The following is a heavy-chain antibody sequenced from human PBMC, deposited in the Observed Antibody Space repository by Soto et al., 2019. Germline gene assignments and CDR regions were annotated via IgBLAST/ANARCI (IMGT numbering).Heavy chain of an antibody. D-gene: IGHD3-10*01. CDR1: GFSFSSYS. CDR2: ISSSSGDI. Sequence: PGGSLRLSCAASGFSFSSYSMNWVRQAPGKGLEWVSSISSSSGDIYHADSVKGRFTISRDNAKNSLYLQLNSLRVEDTAVYYCERHYGGYYFAYWGKGTLVTVSS. V-gene: IGHV3-21*01. CDR3: ERHYGGYYFAY. J-gene: IGHJ4*02.